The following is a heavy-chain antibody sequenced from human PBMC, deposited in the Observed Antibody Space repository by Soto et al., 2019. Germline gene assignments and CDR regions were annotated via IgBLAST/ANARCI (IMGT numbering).Heavy chain of an antibody. CDR2: ISYDGGNK. V-gene: IGHV3-30-3*01. CDR3: AREPMTTVTYYYYGMDV. Sequence: GGSLRLSCAASGFTFSSYAMHWVRQAPGKGLEWVAVISYDGGNKYYADSVKGRFTISRDNSKNTLYLQMNSLRAEDTAVYYCAREPMTTVTYYYYGMDVWGQGTTVTV. J-gene: IGHJ6*02. CDR1: GFTFSSYA. D-gene: IGHD4-4*01.